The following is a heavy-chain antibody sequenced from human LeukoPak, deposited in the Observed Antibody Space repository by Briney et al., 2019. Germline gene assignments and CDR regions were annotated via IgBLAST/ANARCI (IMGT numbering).Heavy chain of an antibody. J-gene: IGHJ5*02. CDR1: GGSISSYY. V-gene: IGHV4-59*01. Sequence: SETLSLTCTVSGGSISSYYWSWIRQPPGKGLEWIGYIYYSGSTNYNPSLKSRVTISEDASKSQFSLKLSSVTAADTAVYYCARRTGYCSGGSCYGWFDRWGQGTLVTVSS. CDR2: IYYSGST. D-gene: IGHD2-15*01. CDR3: ARRTGYCSGGSCYGWFDR.